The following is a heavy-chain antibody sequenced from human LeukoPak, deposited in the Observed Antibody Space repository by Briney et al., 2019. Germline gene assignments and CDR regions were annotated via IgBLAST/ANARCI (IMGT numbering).Heavy chain of an antibody. CDR1: GGSISSYY. Sequence: SETLSLTCTVSGGSISSYYWSWIRQPPGKGLEWIGYIHYSGSTNYNPSLKSRVAISVDTSKNQFSLKLSSVTAADTAVYYCARVRDRSSYFYDLDYWGQGTLVTVSS. J-gene: IGHJ4*02. CDR3: ARVRDRSSYFYDLDY. D-gene: IGHD3-22*01. CDR2: IHYSGST. V-gene: IGHV4-59*01.